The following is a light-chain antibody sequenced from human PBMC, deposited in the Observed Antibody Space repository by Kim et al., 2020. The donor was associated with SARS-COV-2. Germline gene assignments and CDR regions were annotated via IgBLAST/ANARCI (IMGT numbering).Light chain of an antibody. CDR1: QSVLHSSNNNY. Sequence: DIVMTQSPDSVAVSLGERATINCKSSQSVLHSSNNNYVAWYQQKPGQPPKLLIYWTSTRESGVPDRFSGSGSATDFTLTISSLQAEDVAVYDCQLYLTDQVTIGQDRRL. V-gene: IGKV4-1*01. CDR2: WTS. CDR3: QLYLTDQVT. J-gene: IGKJ5*01.